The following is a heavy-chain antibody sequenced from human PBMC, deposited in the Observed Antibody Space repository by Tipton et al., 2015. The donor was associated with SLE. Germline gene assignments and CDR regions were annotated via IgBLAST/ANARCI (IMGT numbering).Heavy chain of an antibody. V-gene: IGHV4-34*10. CDR2: INHRGGT. J-gene: IGHJ4*02. CDR1: GGSFSGNY. Sequence: VQLVQSGPEVKPSETLSLTCAVFGGSFSGNYWIWIRQTPGKGLEWIGEINHRGGTNLNPSLESRVSVSKDTSKNQFSLKLTPVTAADTAVYFCARETTHTSNWRFDFWGPGTLVTVSP. CDR3: ARETTHTSNWRFDF. D-gene: IGHD6-13*01.